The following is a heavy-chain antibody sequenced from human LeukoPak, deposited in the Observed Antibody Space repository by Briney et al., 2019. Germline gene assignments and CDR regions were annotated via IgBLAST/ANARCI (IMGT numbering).Heavy chain of an antibody. Sequence: GGSLRLSCAASGFTVRTNYMSWVRQAPGKGLEWVSVLYSGGNTYYADSVKGRFTISRDDSKNTLYLQMSSLRVEDTAVYYCARVGSGDIYGYGDFWGQGTLVTVSS. D-gene: IGHD5-18*01. J-gene: IGHJ4*02. CDR3: ARVGSGDIYGYGDF. CDR2: LYSGGNT. V-gene: IGHV3-66*01. CDR1: GFTVRTNY.